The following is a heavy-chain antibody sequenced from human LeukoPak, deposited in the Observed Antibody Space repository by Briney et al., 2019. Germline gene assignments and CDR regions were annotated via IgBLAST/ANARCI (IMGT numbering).Heavy chain of an antibody. CDR1: GFSFSDYY. Sequence: PGGSLRLSCAASGFSFSDYYLSWIRQVPGKGLEWVANIKPDGSEKYYVDSVKGRFTISRDNAKNSLYLQMNSLKAEDTAVYYCARGDYYDSSGNFIDAFDIWGQGTMVTVSS. J-gene: IGHJ3*02. CDR3: ARGDYYDSSGNFIDAFDI. CDR2: IKPDGSEK. V-gene: IGHV3-7*01. D-gene: IGHD3-22*01.